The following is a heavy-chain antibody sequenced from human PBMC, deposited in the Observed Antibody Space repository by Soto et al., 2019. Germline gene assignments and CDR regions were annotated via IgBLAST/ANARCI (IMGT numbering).Heavy chain of an antibody. CDR2: INPSGGST. V-gene: IGHV1-46*01. D-gene: IGHD6-13*01. Sequence: SVKVSCKASGYTFTTYYIHWLRQAPGQGLEWMGIINPSGGSTTYAQKFQGRLTMTRDTSTSTIYMELSSLRSEDTAVYYCARELIAAAGSSYYYGMDVWGQGTTVTVSS. CDR1: GYTFTTYY. CDR3: ARELIAAAGSSYYYGMDV. J-gene: IGHJ6*02.